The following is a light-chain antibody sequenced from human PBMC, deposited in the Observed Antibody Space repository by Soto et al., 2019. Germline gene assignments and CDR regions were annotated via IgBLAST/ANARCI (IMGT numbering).Light chain of an antibody. CDR2: GAS. Sequence: EIVMTQSPATLSVSPGERATLSCRASQSVSSNLAWYQQKPGQAPRLLIYGASTRATEVPARFSGSGSGTDFTLTISSLQPEDFAVYYCQQYYNWPTLTFGEGTKVEIK. V-gene: IGKV3-15*01. CDR3: QQYYNWPTLT. CDR1: QSVSSN. J-gene: IGKJ1*01.